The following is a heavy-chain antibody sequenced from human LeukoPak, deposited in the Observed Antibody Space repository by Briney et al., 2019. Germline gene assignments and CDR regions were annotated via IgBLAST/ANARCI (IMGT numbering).Heavy chain of an antibody. CDR2: ISCSATST. CDR1: GFTFSSYA. CDR3: AKDRGCSGATCYSGFDP. J-gene: IGHJ5*02. Sequence: PGGSLRLSCAASGFTFSSYAMSWVRQAPGKGLEWVSTISCSATSTYYADSVKGRFTISRDNSKNTVYLQMNSLRAEDTAVYFCAKDRGCSGATCYSGFDPWGQGTLVTVSS. V-gene: IGHV3-23*01. D-gene: IGHD2-15*01.